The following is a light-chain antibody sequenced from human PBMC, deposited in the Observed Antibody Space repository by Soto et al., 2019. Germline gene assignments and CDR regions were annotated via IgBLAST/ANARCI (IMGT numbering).Light chain of an antibody. CDR1: ERLSSVY. V-gene: IGKV3-20*01. CDR2: GAS. Sequence: DIVLTQSPGTLSLSPGERATLSCRASERLSSVYLAWYQQRPGQPPRLLIYGASNRATGIPDRFSGSGSGTDFTLIINRLEPADVAIYSCQQYGGSPRITFGQGTRLEIK. CDR3: QQYGGSPRIT. J-gene: IGKJ5*01.